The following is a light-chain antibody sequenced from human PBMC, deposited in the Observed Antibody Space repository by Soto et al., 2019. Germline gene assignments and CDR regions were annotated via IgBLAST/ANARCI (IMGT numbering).Light chain of an antibody. J-gene: IGKJ1*01. CDR3: QPYHSWPTRT. CDR2: DAS. CDR1: QSVSSY. Sequence: EIVLTQSPATLSLSPGERATLSCRASQSVSSYLAWYQQKPGQAPRLLIYDASNRANGIPARFSGSGSGTDLTLTISSLEPEDLAVYDCQPYHSWPTRTFGQGTKVDIK. V-gene: IGKV3-11*01.